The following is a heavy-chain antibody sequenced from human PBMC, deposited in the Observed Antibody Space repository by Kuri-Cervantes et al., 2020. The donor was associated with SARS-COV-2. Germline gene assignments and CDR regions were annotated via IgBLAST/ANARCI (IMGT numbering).Heavy chain of an antibody. D-gene: IGHD3-22*01. J-gene: IGHJ5*02. CDR2: IYHSGST. V-gene: IGHV4-39*01. CDR3: AKGWLLHNWFDP. Sequence: WVRQTPGKGLEWIGSIYHSGSTHYNPSLKSRVTISVDTSKNQFSLKLSSVTAADTAVYYCAKGWLLHNWFDPWGQGTLVTVSS.